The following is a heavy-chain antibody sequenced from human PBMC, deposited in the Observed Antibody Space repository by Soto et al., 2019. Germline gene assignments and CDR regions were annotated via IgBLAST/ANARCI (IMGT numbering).Heavy chain of an antibody. V-gene: IGHV3-21*01. CDR2: ISSSSSYI. J-gene: IGHJ6*02. Sequence: GGSLRLSCAASGFTFSSYSMNWVRQAPGKGLEWVSSISSSSSYIYYADSMKGRFTIARDNAKNSLYLQMNSLRAEDTAVYYCARERAPVADQPYYYYGMDVWGQGTTVTVSS. CDR1: GFTFSSYS. CDR3: ARERAPVADQPYYYYGMDV. D-gene: IGHD6-19*01.